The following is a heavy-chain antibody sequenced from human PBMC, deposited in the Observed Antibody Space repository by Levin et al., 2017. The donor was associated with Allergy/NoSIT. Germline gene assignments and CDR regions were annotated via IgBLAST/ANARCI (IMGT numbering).Heavy chain of an antibody. J-gene: IGHJ3*02. CDR3: ARDVAPGDSAFDI. CDR1: GDSTNNGDYY. Sequence: PSETLSLTCTVSGDSTNNGDYYWNWIRQPPGKGLEWLGYIYYTGSTYYHPALKGRLTISIDTSKNQFFLELTSVTAADTALYYCARDVAPGDSAFDIWGQGTLVTVSS. CDR2: IYYTGST. V-gene: IGHV4-30-4*01. D-gene: IGHD6-13*01.